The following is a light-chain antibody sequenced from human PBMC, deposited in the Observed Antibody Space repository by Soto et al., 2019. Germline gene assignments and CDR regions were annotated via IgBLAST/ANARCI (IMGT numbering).Light chain of an antibody. J-gene: IGLJ1*01. CDR3: NSCTSSNTYV. Sequence: QSALTQPPSVSGSPGQSVTISCTGTSSDVGSYNRVSWYQQPPGTAPKLMIYEVSNRPSGVPDRFSGSKSGNTASLTISGLQPEDEADYYCNSCTSSNTYVFGTGTKVTVL. CDR2: EVS. V-gene: IGLV2-18*02. CDR1: SSDVGSYNR.